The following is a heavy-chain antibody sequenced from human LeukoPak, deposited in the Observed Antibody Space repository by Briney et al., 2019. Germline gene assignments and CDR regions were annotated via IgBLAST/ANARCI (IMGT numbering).Heavy chain of an antibody. D-gene: IGHD3-22*01. CDR1: GGSISSSSYY. Sequence: SETLSLTCTVSGGSISSSSYYWGWIRQPPGKGLEWIGSIYYSGSTYYNPSLKSRVTISVDTSKNQFSLKLSSVTAADTAVYYCARHRNSGYYYYYYYMDVWGKGTTVTISS. CDR3: ARHRNSGYYYYYYYMDV. V-gene: IGHV4-39*01. J-gene: IGHJ6*03. CDR2: IYYSGST.